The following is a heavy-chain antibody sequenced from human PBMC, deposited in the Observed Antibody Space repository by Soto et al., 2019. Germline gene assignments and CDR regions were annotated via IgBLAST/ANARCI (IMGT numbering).Heavy chain of an antibody. CDR3: ARDPLRQPQYPYFQH. D-gene: IGHD2-2*01. V-gene: IGHV3-30-3*01. J-gene: IGHJ1*01. CDR2: ISYDGSNK. CDR1: GFTFSSYA. Sequence: QVQLVESGGGVVQPGRSLRLSCAASGFTFSSYAMHWVRQAPGKGLEWVAVISYDGSNKYYADSVKGRFTISRDNSKNTLYLQMNSLRAEDTAVYYCARDPLRQPQYPYFQHWGQGTLVTVSS.